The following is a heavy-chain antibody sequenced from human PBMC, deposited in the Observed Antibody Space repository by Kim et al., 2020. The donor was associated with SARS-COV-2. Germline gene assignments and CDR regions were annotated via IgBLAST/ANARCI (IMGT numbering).Heavy chain of an antibody. CDR3: TTDDCGGDCYFDY. V-gene: IGHV3-15*01. J-gene: IGHJ4*02. D-gene: IGHD2-21*02. CDR1: GFTFSNAW. Sequence: GGSLRLSCAASGFTFSNAWMSWVRQAPGKGLEWVGRIKSKTDGGTTDYAAPVKGRFTISRDDSKNTLYLQMNSLKTEDTAVYYCTTDDCGGDCYFDYWGQGTLVTVSS. CDR2: IKSKTDGGTT.